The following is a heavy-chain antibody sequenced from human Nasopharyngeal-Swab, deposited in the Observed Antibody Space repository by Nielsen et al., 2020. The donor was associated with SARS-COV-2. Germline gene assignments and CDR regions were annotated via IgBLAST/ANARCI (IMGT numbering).Heavy chain of an antibody. CDR1: GFTFSDYY. J-gene: IGHJ4*02. CDR2: ISSGSTI. V-gene: IGHV3-11*01. Sequence: GESLKISCAASGFTFSDYYMSWIRQAPGKGLEWVSYISSGSTIYYADSVKGRFTISRDNAKNSLYLQMNSLRAEDTAVYYCAREDTDYYDSSGYFDYWGQGTLVTVSS. D-gene: IGHD3-22*01. CDR3: AREDTDYYDSSGYFDY.